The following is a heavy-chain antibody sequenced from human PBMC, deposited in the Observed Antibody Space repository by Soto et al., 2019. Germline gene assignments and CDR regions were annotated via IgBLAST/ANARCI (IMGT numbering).Heavy chain of an antibody. V-gene: IGHV3-30-3*01. Sequence: QVQLVESGGGVVQPGRSLRLSCAASGFTFRSYAMHWVRQAPGKVLEWVAVISYDGSNKYYADSVKGRFTISRDNSKNTLYLQMNSLRAGDTAVYYCARDQGVYDSSGLDYWGQGTLVTVSS. CDR2: ISYDGSNK. CDR3: ARDQGVYDSSGLDY. CDR1: GFTFRSYA. D-gene: IGHD3-22*01. J-gene: IGHJ4*02.